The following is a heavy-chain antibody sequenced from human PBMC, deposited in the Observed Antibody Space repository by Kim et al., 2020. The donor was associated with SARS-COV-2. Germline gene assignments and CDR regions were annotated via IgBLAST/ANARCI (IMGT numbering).Heavy chain of an antibody. J-gene: IGHJ5*02. CDR3: APHAPYGGNWWFDP. CDR1: GGSISSSSYY. D-gene: IGHD2-15*01. V-gene: IGHV4-39*01. Sequence: SETLSLTCTVSGGSISSSSYYWGWIRQPPGKGLEWIGSIYYSGSTYYNPSLKSRVTISVDTSKNQFSLKLSSVTAADTAVYYCAPHAPYGGNWWFDPWGQGTLVTVSS. CDR2: IYYSGST.